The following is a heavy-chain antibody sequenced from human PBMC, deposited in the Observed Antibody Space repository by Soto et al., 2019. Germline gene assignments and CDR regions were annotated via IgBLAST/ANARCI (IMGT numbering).Heavy chain of an antibody. J-gene: IGHJ6*02. D-gene: IGHD2-15*01. Sequence: SETLSLTCPVSGGTIRGYYWSWIRQPPGKGLEWIGYIYYSGSTNYSPSLKSRVTISVDTSKDQFSLKLSSVTAADTAVYYCARDRGSYCSGGSCYSRGLDVWGQGTTVTVSS. CDR1: GGTIRGYY. V-gene: IGHV4-59*13. CDR2: IYYSGST. CDR3: ARDRGSYCSGGSCYSRGLDV.